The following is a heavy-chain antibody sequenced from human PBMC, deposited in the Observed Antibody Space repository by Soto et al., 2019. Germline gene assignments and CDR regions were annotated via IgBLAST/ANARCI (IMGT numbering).Heavy chain of an antibody. V-gene: IGHV3-74*03. Sequence: EVQLVESGGGLVQPGGSLRLSCAASGFTFTSYWMHWVRQAPGKGPVWVSRINKDGTTTAYADSVKGRFTISRDNAKNMLYLQMDSLRVEDTAVYYCTKDLSWGQCDFWGQGALVTVSS. D-gene: IGHD3-16*01. J-gene: IGHJ4*02. CDR3: TKDLSWGQCDF. CDR2: INKDGTTT. CDR1: GFTFTSYW.